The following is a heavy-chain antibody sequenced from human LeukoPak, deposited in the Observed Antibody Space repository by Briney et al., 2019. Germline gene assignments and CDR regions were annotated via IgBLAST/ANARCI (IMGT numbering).Heavy chain of an antibody. J-gene: IGHJ6*02. Sequence: PGRSLRLSCAASGFTFDDYAMHWVRQAPGKGLEWVSGISWNSGSIGYADSVKGRFTISRDNAKNSLYLQMNSLRAEDTALYYCARDAGSWGQGTTVTVSS. CDR2: ISWNSGSI. CDR3: ARDAGS. V-gene: IGHV3-9*01. CDR1: GFTFDDYA.